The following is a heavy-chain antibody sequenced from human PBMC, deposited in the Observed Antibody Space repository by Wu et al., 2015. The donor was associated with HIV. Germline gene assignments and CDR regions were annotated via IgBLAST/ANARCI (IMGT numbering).Heavy chain of an antibody. D-gene: IGHD5-12*01. CDR2: IIPIFGTK. J-gene: IGHJ6*02. Sequence: QVQLVQSGAEVKKPGASVKVSCKASGYTFTSYGISWVRQAPGQGLEWMGGIIPIFGTKNYAQKFQGRLTFITDESTNTAYMELSSLTSEDTAVYYCARTIMATISSGYYYYGMDVWGQGP. V-gene: IGHV1-69*05. CDR3: ARTIMATISSGYYYYGMDV. CDR1: GYTFTSYG.